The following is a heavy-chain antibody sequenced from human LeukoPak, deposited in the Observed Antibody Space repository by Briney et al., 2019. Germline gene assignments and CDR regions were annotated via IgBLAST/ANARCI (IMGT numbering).Heavy chain of an antibody. CDR1: GFTVSSNH. Sequence: GGSLRLSCAASGFTVSSNHMSWVRQAPGKGLEWVSVIYSGGSTYYADSVKGRFTISRDNSKNTLYPQMNTLRAEDTAVYYCARDSGFGEFNNYWGQGTLVTVSS. CDR3: ARDSGFGEFNNY. V-gene: IGHV3-66*01. J-gene: IGHJ4*02. D-gene: IGHD3-10*01. CDR2: IYSGGST.